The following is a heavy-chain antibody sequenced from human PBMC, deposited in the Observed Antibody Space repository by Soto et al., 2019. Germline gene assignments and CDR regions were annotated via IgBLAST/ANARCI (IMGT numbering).Heavy chain of an antibody. V-gene: IGHV1-18*01. D-gene: IGHD2-15*01. CDR1: GYTFTSNG. Sequence: ASVKVSCTDSGYTFTSNGISWVRQAPGQGLEWMGWISAYNGNTNYAQKLQGRVTMTTDTSTSTAYMELRSLRSDDTAVYYCVVAAQPYYFDYWGQGTLVTVSS. CDR3: VVAAQPYYFDY. J-gene: IGHJ4*02. CDR2: ISAYNGNT.